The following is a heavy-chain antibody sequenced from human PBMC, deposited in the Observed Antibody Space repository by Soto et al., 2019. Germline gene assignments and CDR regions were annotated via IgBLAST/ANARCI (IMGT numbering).Heavy chain of an antibody. CDR3: ARDFYYHGSGTMGGYFDY. D-gene: IGHD3-10*01. CDR1: GVTVSSNY. V-gene: IGHV3-66*01. Sequence: EVQLVESGGGLVQPGGSLRLSCAASGVTVSSNYMSWVRQAPGKGLEWVSVIYSGGSTYYADSVKGRFTISRDNSKHTLYLQMNRLRAEDTAVYSCARDFYYHGSGTMGGYFDYWGQGTLVTVSS. CDR2: IYSGGST. J-gene: IGHJ4*02.